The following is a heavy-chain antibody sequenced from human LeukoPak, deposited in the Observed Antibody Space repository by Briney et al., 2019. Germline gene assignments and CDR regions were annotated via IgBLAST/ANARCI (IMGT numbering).Heavy chain of an antibody. V-gene: IGHV1-69*01. CDR2: IITNYGTT. CDR3: ARPRTYYDFWRGYPPFDY. CDR1: GGTFSNYA. D-gene: IGHD3-3*01. Sequence: SVKVSCKASGGTFSNYAISWVRQAPGQGLEWMGGIITNYGTTNYAQKYQGRVTITADESTTTVYMELSSLRSEDSAVYYCARPRTYYDFWRGYPPFDYWGQGTLVTVSS. J-gene: IGHJ4*02.